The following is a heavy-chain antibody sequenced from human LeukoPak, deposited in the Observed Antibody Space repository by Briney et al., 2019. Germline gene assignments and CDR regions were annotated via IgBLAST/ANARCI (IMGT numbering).Heavy chain of an antibody. J-gene: IGHJ4*02. CDR3: AKESFLGYSYGWFDY. D-gene: IGHD5-18*01. CDR1: GFTLSSYA. Sequence: PGGSLRLSCAASGFTLSSYAMSWVRQAPGKGLEWVSATSSSDAGTYYAESVRGRFTISRDNSKNTLFLQMNSLRAEDAAVYYCAKESFLGYSYGWFDYWGQGTLVTVSS. CDR2: TSSSDAGT. V-gene: IGHV3-23*01.